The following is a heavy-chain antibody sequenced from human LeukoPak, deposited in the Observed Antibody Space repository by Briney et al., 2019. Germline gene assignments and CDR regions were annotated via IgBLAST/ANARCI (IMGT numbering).Heavy chain of an antibody. CDR2: ISFSSSAK. CDR1: GFSFSNYN. J-gene: IGHJ4*02. D-gene: IGHD3-22*01. Sequence: TGGSLRLSCTASGFSFSNYNMNWVRQAPGKGLEWDSYISFSSSAKQYADSVKGRFTVSRDNAKNSLYLQMNRLRADDAAIYYCTRDHVDGDGGYSRRGDYWGQGTLVTVSS. CDR3: TRDHVDGDGGYSRRGDY. V-gene: IGHV3-48*01.